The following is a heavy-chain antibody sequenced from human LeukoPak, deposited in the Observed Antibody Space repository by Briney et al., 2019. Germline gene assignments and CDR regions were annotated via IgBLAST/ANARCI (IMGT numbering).Heavy chain of an antibody. Sequence: GGSLRLSCAASGVNVSSNYMTWVRQAPGKGLEWVSVIYRGGSTYYADSVKGRFTISRHNSRDTMYLQMNSLRTEDTAVYYCATTLRGGKFDYWGQGTLVTVSS. V-gene: IGHV3-53*04. CDR2: IYRGGST. CDR3: ATTLRGGKFDY. CDR1: GVNVSSNY. J-gene: IGHJ4*02. D-gene: IGHD4-23*01.